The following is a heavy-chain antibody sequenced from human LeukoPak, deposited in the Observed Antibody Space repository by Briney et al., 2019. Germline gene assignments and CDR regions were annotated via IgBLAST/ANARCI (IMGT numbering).Heavy chain of an antibody. D-gene: IGHD3-10*01. CDR3: ARDPMVRGSDWFDP. Sequence: ASVKVSCKASGYTFTGYYMHWVRQAPGQGLEWMGWINPNSGGTNYAQKFQGRVTMTRDTSISTAYMELSRLRSDDTAVYHCARDPMVRGSDWFDPWGQGTLVTVSS. V-gene: IGHV1-2*02. CDR2: INPNSGGT. CDR1: GYTFTGYY. J-gene: IGHJ5*02.